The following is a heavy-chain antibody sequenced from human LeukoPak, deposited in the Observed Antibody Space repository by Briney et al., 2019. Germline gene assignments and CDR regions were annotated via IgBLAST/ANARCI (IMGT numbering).Heavy chain of an antibody. D-gene: IGHD5-18*01. Sequence: ASVKVSCKASGYTFTSYGISWVRQAPGQGLEWMGWISAYNGNTNYAQKLQGRVTMTTDTSTSTAYMELRSLRSDDTAVYYCARDQRGRVRGYSYGTFDYWGQGTLVTVSS. CDR2: ISAYNGNT. CDR3: ARDQRGRVRGYSYGTFDY. CDR1: GYTFTSYG. V-gene: IGHV1-18*01. J-gene: IGHJ4*02.